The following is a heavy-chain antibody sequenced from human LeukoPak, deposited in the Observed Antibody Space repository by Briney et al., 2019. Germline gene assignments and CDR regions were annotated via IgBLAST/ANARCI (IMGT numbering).Heavy chain of an antibody. D-gene: IGHD4-17*01. J-gene: IGHJ1*01. CDR1: GFSFSDYA. CDR2: IRGRAHGGRT. Sequence: GGSLRLSCAASGFSFSDYAISWVRQTPEKGLEWVGFIRGRAHGGRTEYAAPVKGRFSISRDDYTSIAYLQMNSLEMEDTAVYYCTRGAVNDYGDGQFFQYWGQGTLVTVSS. V-gene: IGHV3-49*04. CDR3: TRGAVNDYGDGQFFQY.